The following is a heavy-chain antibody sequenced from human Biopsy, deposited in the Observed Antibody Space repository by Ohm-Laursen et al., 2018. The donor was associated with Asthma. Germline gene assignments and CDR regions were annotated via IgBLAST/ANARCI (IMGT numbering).Heavy chain of an antibody. CDR1: GGTFSNFA. V-gene: IGHV1-69*04. J-gene: IGHJ4*02. D-gene: IGHD3-22*01. Sequence: SSVKVSRKAPGGTFSNFAISWVRQAPGHGLEWMGTILTKFDITPYAEKFQGRVTITADKSTSTTYMELSRLRSEDTAVYYCARSYDTDSYPVLVLDYWGQGTLVTVSS. CDR2: ILTKFDIT. CDR3: ARSYDTDSYPVLVLDY.